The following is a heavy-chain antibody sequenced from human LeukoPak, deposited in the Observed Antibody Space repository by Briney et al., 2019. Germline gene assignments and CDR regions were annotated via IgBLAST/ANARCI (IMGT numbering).Heavy chain of an antibody. CDR1: GCSFTSYW. CDR2: IYPGDSDT. J-gene: IGHJ3*02. Sequence: GESLKISCKGSGCSFTSYWIGWVRQMPGKGLEWMGIIYPGDSDTRYSPSFQGQVTISADKSISTAYLQWSSLKASDTAMYYCAREGGYSGYDLRAFDIWGQGTMVTVSS. D-gene: IGHD5-12*01. V-gene: IGHV5-51*01. CDR3: AREGGYSGYDLRAFDI.